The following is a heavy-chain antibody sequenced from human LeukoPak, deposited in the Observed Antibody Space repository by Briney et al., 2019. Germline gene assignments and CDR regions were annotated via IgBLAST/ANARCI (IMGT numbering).Heavy chain of an antibody. V-gene: IGHV3-9*01. CDR3: AKDMPLYYDILTPEGAFDI. D-gene: IGHD3-9*01. CDR1: GFAFDDYA. J-gene: IGHJ3*02. Sequence: GGSLRLSCAASGFAFDDYAMHWVRHAPGKGLEWVSGISWSSGSIGYADSVKGRFTISRDNAKNSLYLQMNSLRAEDTALYYCAKDMPLYYDILTPEGAFDIWGQGTMVTVSS. CDR2: ISWSSGSI.